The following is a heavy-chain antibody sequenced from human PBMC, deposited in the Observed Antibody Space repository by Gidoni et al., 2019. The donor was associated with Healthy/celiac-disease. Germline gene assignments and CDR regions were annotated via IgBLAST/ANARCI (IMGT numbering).Heavy chain of an antibody. J-gene: IGHJ6*03. Sequence: EVQLLESGGGLVKPGGSLRFSCAASGTTVSNAWLSWVRQPPGKGLEWVGRIKSKTDGGTTDYAAPVKGRFTISRDDSKNTLYLQMNSLKTEDTAVYYCTTDRSIVVVPAGPSRDYYYYMDVWGKGTTVTVSS. CDR3: TTDRSIVVVPAGPSRDYYYYMDV. V-gene: IGHV3-15*01. CDR1: GTTVSNAW. CDR2: IKSKTDGGTT. D-gene: IGHD2-2*01.